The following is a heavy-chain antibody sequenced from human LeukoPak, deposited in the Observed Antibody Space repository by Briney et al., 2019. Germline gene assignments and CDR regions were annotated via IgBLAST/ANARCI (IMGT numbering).Heavy chain of an antibody. CDR3: ARAGHMTTVTTAYYYMDV. CDR2: INWNGGST. V-gene: IGHV3-20*04. CDR1: GFTFDDYG. Sequence: GGSLRLSCAASGFTFDDYGMSWVRQAPGKGLEWVSGINWNGGSTGYAYSVKGRFTISRDNAKNSLYLQMNSLRAEDTALYYCARAGHMTTVTTAYYYMDVWGKGTTVTVSS. J-gene: IGHJ6*03. D-gene: IGHD4-11*01.